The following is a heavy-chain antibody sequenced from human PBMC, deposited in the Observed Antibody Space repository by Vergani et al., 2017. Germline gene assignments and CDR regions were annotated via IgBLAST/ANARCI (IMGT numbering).Heavy chain of an antibody. CDR2: ISGSGGST. D-gene: IGHD5-12*01. CDR3: AKANPRKSGYDYLYYFHAMDV. CDR1: GFTFNHYA. V-gene: IGHV3-23*01. Sequence: EVQLLESGGDLVQPGGSLRLSCAASGFTFNHYAMNWVRQAPGKGLEWVSGISGSGGSTYYAGPVKGRFTISRDSSKNTLYLQMNSLSAGDTAVYYCAKANPRKSGYDYLYYFHAMDVGGQGTTVTVSS. J-gene: IGHJ6*02.